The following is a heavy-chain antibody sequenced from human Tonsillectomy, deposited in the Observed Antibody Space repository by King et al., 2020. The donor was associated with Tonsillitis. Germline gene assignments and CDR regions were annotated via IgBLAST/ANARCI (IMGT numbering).Heavy chain of an antibody. CDR3: AKEIYDRGALSFFDI. V-gene: IGHV3-23*04. J-gene: IGHJ3*02. Sequence: VQLVESVGGLVQPGVSLRLSCAASGFTFSSYAMSWVRQAPGEGLEWVSAISGSGGSTYYADSVKGRFNISRDNTKNTLYLKMNSLSAEDTGVYYCAKEIYDRGALSFFDIWGQGTMVTVSS. CDR1: GFTFSSYA. CDR2: ISGSGGST. D-gene: IGHD3-16*01.